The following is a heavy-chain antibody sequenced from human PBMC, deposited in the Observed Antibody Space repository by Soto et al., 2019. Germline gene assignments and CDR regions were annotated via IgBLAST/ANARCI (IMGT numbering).Heavy chain of an antibody. D-gene: IGHD1-1*01. J-gene: IGHJ6*04. CDR3: TRVGTYYYGTDV. CDR1: GFTFGDYA. CDR2: IRSKAYGGTT. Sequence: GGSLRLSCTASGFTFGDYAMSWVRQAPGKGLEWVGFIRSKAYGGTTEYAASVKGRFTISRDDSKSIAYLQMNSLKTEDTAVYYCTRVGTYYYGTDVWGKGTTVTVSS. V-gene: IGHV3-49*04.